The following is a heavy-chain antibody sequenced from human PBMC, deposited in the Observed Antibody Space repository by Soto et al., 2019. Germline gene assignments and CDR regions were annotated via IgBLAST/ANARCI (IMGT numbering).Heavy chain of an antibody. CDR2: IVREGSEK. CDR1: GFAFSSHG. D-gene: IGHD4-17*01. CDR3: ARDDDYDDNGLDS. V-gene: IGHV3-33*01. J-gene: IGHJ5*01. Sequence: QVQLVESGGGVLQPGRSLRLSCAASGFAFSSHGMHWVRQAPGKGLEWVAVIVREGSEKHYADSVKGRFTISRDNSKNTLYLEMNSLRAEDTAVYYCARDDDYDDNGLDSWGQGTLVTVSS.